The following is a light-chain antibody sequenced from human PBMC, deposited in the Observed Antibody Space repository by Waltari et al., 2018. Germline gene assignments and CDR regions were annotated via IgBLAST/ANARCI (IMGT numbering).Light chain of an antibody. V-gene: IGKV3-15*01. CDR2: SAS. J-gene: IGKJ4*01. Sequence: EIVMTQSPATLSVSPGDRATLSCRASETVSLNLAWYQQKPGQAPRLLIYSASTRASGVPDRFSGSGSGTEFTLTISNLQSEDFAVYYCQQYSYWPPLTFGGGTKVDIK. CDR1: ETVSLN. CDR3: QQYSYWPPLT.